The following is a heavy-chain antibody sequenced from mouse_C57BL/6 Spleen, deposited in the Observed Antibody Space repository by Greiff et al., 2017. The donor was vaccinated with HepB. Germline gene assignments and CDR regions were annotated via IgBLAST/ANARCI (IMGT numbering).Heavy chain of an antibody. D-gene: IGHD2-1*01. V-gene: IGHV5-9-1*02. CDR3: TRDYYSYYAMDY. Sequence: EVKVEESGEGLVKPGGSLKLSCAASGFTFSSYAMSWVRQTPEKRLEWVAYISSGGDYIYYADTVKGRFTISRDNARNTLYLQMSSLKSEDTAMYYCTRDYYSYYAMDYWGQGTSVTVSS. CDR1: GFTFSSYA. J-gene: IGHJ4*01. CDR2: ISSGGDYI.